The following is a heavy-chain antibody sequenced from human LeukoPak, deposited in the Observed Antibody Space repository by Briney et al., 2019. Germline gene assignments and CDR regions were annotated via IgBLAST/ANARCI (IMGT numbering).Heavy chain of an antibody. J-gene: IGHJ4*02. CDR3: ARVYSNFFFDY. Sequence: GASVKVSCKASGYTFTSYDINWVRQATGQGLEWMGWMNPNSGNTGYAQKFQGRVTMTRDMSTSTVYVELSSLRSEDTAVYYCARVYSNFFFDYWGQGTLVTISS. CDR1: GYTFTSYD. V-gene: IGHV1-8*01. CDR2: MNPNSGNT. D-gene: IGHD2-21*01.